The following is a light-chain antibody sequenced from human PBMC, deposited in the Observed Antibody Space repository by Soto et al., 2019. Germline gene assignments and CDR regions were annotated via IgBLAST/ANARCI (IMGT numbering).Light chain of an antibody. CDR3: MQGTHWPLT. J-gene: IGKJ5*01. CDR1: QGRVYSDGNTY. CDR2: KIS. V-gene: IGKV2-30*01. Sequence: VVMTQSPLSLPVTLGQPASISCRSSQGRVYSDGNTYLTWFQQRPGQSPRRLIYKISDRDSGVPDRFSGSGSATDFTLKISRVEAEDVGVYYCMQGTHWPLTFGQGTRLEIK.